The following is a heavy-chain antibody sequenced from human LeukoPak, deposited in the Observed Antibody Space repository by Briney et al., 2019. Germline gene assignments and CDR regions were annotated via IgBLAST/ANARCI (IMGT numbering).Heavy chain of an antibody. V-gene: IGHV3-48*03. J-gene: IGHJ4*02. D-gene: IGHD1-1*01. Sequence: GGSQRLSCVASGFTFSSYDMNWVRQAPGKGLEWVAYIHGTGETIYYADAVKGRFTISRDNAKNSLSLQMNSLRAEDTAAYYCVRKLTGTTYFGSWGQGTLVTVSS. CDR3: VRKLTGTTYFGS. CDR1: GFTFSSYD. CDR2: IHGTGETI.